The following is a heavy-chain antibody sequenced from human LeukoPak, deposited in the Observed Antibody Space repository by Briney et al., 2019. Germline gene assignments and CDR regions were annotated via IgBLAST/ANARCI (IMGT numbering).Heavy chain of an antibody. D-gene: IGHD6-6*01. J-gene: IGHJ4*02. Sequence: PSETLSLTCTVSGYSISSGYYWGWIRQPPGKGLEWIGSIYHSGSTYYKPSLKSRVTISVDTSKNQFSLKLSSVTAADTAVYYCARDPAVRPIDYWGQGTLVTVSS. V-gene: IGHV4-38-2*02. CDR2: IYHSGST. CDR3: ARDPAVRPIDY. CDR1: GYSISSGYY.